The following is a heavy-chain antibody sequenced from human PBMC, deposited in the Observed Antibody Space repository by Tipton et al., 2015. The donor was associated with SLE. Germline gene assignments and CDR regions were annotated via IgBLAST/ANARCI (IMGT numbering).Heavy chain of an antibody. CDR2: IWYDGNNK. CDR1: GFTFSSYG. Sequence: SLRLSCAASGFTFSSYGMHWVRQAPGKGLEWVAVIWYDGNNKYYADSVKGRFTISRDNSNNTLYLQMNSLRAEDTAVYYCARDLVGVTNLDYWGQGTLVTVSS. J-gene: IGHJ4*02. V-gene: IGHV3-33*01. D-gene: IGHD1-26*01. CDR3: ARDLVGVTNLDY.